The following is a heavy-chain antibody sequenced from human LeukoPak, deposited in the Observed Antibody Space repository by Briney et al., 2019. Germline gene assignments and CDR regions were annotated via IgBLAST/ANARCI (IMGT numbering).Heavy chain of an antibody. J-gene: IGHJ6*03. V-gene: IGHV3-30*02. CDR1: GFTFSSYG. CDR2: TRSDGSNK. CDR3: AKVEYSTGWSYYYYYYMDV. D-gene: IGHD6-19*01. Sequence: GGSLRLACAASGFTFSSYGMHWVRQAPGKGLEWMAFTRSDGSNKYYADSVKGRFTISRDNSKNTLYLQMNSLRAEDTAVYYCAKVEYSTGWSYYYYYYMDVWGKGTTVTVSS.